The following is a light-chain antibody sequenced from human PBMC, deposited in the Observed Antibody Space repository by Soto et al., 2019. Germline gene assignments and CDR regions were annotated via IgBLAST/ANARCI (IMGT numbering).Light chain of an antibody. CDR3: QQRSNCSTA. CDR1: QNISSC. CDR2: DAS. V-gene: IGKV1-5*01. J-gene: IGKJ1*01. Sequence: DIQMTQSPATLSLSVGDRVTITCRASQNISSCLAWYQQKPGKAPKLLIYDASTLNTGVPSRFSGSGSGTEFTLTISSLEPEDFATYYCQQRSNCSTAFGQGTKVDI.